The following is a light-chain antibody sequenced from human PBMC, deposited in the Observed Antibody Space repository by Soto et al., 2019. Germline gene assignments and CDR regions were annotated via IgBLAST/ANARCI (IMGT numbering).Light chain of an antibody. J-gene: IGKJ4*01. CDR3: QQYYNTPLT. CDR1: QSVFYSSSNKNY. V-gene: IGKV4-1*01. Sequence: DIVMTQSPDSLAVSLGERATINCKSSQSVFYSSSNKNYLTWYQQKPGQSPKLLIYWASTLESGVPDRFSGSGSGTDFTLTISSLQAEDVAVYYCQQYYNTPLTFGGGTKVEIK. CDR2: WAS.